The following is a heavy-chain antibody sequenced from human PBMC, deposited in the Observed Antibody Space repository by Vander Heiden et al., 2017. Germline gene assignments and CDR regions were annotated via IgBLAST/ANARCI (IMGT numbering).Heavy chain of an antibody. CDR1: GYTSTAQW. D-gene: IGHD2-2*01. J-gene: IGHJ5*02. CDR2: IHPGDSDT. CDR3: ARQTLIRKVGWFDP. Sequence: ELQMVQSGAERTKPGESLEISCPYSGYTSTAQWVAWVRQVTGKGLEWLGIIHPGDSDTRYNPSFRGRVTMSVDKSKNTASLQWNSLEASDTAIYYCARQTLIRKVGWFDPWGQGTLVSVSS. V-gene: IGHV5-51*01.